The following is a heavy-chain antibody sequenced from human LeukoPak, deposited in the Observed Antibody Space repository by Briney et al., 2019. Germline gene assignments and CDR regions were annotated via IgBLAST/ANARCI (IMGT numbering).Heavy chain of an antibody. D-gene: IGHD1-26*01. CDR2: FDPEDGET. Sequence: ASVKVSCKVSGYTLTELSMHWVRQAPGKGPEWMGGFDPEDGETIYAQKFQGRVTMTEDTSTDTAYMELSSLRSEDTAVYYCATDLQVGATWDYFDYWGQGTLVTVSS. CDR1: GYTLTELS. CDR3: ATDLQVGATWDYFDY. J-gene: IGHJ4*02. V-gene: IGHV1-24*01.